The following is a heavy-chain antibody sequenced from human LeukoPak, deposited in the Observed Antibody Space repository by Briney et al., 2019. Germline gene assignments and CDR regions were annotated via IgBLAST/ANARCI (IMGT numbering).Heavy chain of an antibody. V-gene: IGHV5-51*01. CDR3: ARHGIGSTYSPYPGY. CDR2: IYPGDSDT. Sequence: GESLKISCKGSGYTFTSYWIAWVRQMPGSGLEWMGNIYPGDSDTTYSPSFQGQVIMSVDKSSNTAYLQWSSLKASDSAFYYCARHGIGSTYSPYPGYWGQGTLVTVAS. CDR1: GYTFTSYW. D-gene: IGHD1-7*01. J-gene: IGHJ4*02.